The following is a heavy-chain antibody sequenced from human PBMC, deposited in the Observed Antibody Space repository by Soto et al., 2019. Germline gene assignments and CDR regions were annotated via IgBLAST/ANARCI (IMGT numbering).Heavy chain of an antibody. D-gene: IGHD2-2*02. J-gene: IGHJ3*02. V-gene: IGHV1-8*01. Sequence: GASVKVSCKASGYTFTSYDINWVRQATGQGLEWMGWMNPNSGNTGYAQKFQGRVTMTRNTSISTAYMELSSLRSEDTAVYYCAIYGVHARPESIDIRGQAPMVTVS. CDR3: AIYGVHARPESIDI. CDR1: GYTFTSYD. CDR2: MNPNSGNT.